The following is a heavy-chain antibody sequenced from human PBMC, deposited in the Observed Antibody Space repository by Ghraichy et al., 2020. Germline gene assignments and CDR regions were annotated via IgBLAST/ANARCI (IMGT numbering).Heavy chain of an antibody. J-gene: IGHJ4*02. D-gene: IGHD2-2*01. CDR3: ARDGYCSSTSCYVKGGCDY. CDR2: ISSSSSTI. Sequence: GGSRRLSCAASGFTFSSYGMNWVRQAPGEGLEWVSYISSSSSTIYYADSVKGRFTISRDNAKNSLYLQMNSLRAEDTAVYYCARDGYCSSTSCYVKGGCDYWGQGTLVTVSS. CDR1: GFTFSSYG. V-gene: IGHV3-48*01.